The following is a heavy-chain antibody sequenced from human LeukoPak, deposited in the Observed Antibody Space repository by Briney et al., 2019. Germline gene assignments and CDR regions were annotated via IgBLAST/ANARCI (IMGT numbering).Heavy chain of an antibody. V-gene: IGHV3-30*03. CDR1: GFTFSSYG. CDR2: ISYDGSNK. D-gene: IGHD6-25*01. J-gene: IGHJ3*02. Sequence: PGGSLRLSCAASGFTFSSYGMHWVRQAPGKGLEWVAVISYDGSNKYYADSVKGRFTISRDNSKNTLYLQMNSLRAEDTAVYHCVRAIWQSSGIWGQGTMVTVSS. CDR3: VRAIWQSSGI.